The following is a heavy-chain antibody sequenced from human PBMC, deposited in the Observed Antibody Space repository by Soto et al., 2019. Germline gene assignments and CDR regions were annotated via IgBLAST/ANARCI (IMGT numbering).Heavy chain of an antibody. V-gene: IGHV1-18*01. D-gene: IGHD1-26*01. CDR2: ISAYNGNT. Sequence: ASVKVSCKASGYTFTSYGISWVRQAPGQGLEWMGRISAYNGNTNYAQKLQGRVTMTTDTSTSTAYMELRSLKTDDTAAYYCARVVGALGHWSEPWSQETLVTV. CDR3: ARVVGALGHWSEP. CDR1: GYTFTSYG. J-gene: IGHJ5*02.